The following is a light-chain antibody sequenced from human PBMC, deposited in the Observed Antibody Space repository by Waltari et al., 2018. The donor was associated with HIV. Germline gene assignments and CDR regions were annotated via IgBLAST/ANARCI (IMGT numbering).Light chain of an antibody. Sequence: QTVVTQEPSFSVSPGGTVTLTCGLSSGYVTTSYYPSWYQQTPGQAPRTLIYSTNTRSSGVPDRFSCSILGNKAALTITGAQADDESDYYCVLYMGSGIWVFGGGTKLTVL. J-gene: IGLJ3*02. CDR2: STN. CDR1: SGYVTTSYY. CDR3: VLYMGSGIWV. V-gene: IGLV8-61*01.